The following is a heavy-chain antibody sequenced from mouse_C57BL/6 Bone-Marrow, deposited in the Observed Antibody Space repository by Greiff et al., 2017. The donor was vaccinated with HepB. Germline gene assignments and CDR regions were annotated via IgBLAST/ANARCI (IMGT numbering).Heavy chain of an antibody. Sequence: EVKLMESGGGLVQPGGSLSLSCAASGFTFTDYYMSWVRQPPGKALEWLGFIRNKANGYTTEYSASVKGRFTISRDNSQSILYLQMNALRAEDSATYYCARSYGNLAYWGQGTLVTVSA. CDR3: ARSYGNLAY. D-gene: IGHD2-1*01. J-gene: IGHJ3*01. V-gene: IGHV7-3*01. CDR1: GFTFTDYY. CDR2: IRNKANGYTT.